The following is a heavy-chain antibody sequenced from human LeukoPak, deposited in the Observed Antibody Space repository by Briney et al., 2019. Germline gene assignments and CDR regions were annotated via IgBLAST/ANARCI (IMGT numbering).Heavy chain of an antibody. J-gene: IGHJ4*02. D-gene: IGHD2-8*01. CDR2: ISADNGNT. V-gene: IGHV1-18*01. CDR1: GYTFDTYG. CDR3: ARGTNPPYFDS. Sequence: GAAVKVSCKASGYTFDTYGISWERQAPGQGLEWMGWISADNGNTNYAQKVQGRVTMTTDTSTNTAYMELRSLRSDDTAVYYCARGTNPPYFDSWGQGTLVTLSS.